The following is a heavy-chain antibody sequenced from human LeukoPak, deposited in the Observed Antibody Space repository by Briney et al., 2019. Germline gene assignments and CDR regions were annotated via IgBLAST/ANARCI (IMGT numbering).Heavy chain of an antibody. V-gene: IGHV4-61*01. J-gene: IGHJ4*02. CDR2: IYYSGTT. D-gene: IGHD3-9*01. CDR1: GGSVSSGSYY. CDR3: ARVNDILTGYPFDY. Sequence: SETLSLTCTVSGGSVSSGSYYWSWIRQPPGTGLEWIAYIYYSGTTNYNPSLKSRVTISVDTSKNQFSLKLTSVTATDTAVYYCARVNDILTGYPFDYWGQGTLVTVSS.